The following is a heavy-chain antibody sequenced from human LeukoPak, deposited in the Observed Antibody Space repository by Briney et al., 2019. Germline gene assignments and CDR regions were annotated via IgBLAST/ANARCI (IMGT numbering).Heavy chain of an antibody. CDR2: IYTSGST. D-gene: IGHD2-2*03. CDR3: ARDGYCSSTSCYHPLDPNWFDP. V-gene: IGHV4-4*07. J-gene: IGHJ5*02. Sequence: SETLSLTCTVSSGSISSYYWSWIRQPAGKGLEWIGRIYTSGSTNYNPSLKSRVTMSVDTSKNQFSLKLSSVTAADTAVYYCARDGYCSSTSCYHPLDPNWFDPWGQGTLVTVSS. CDR1: SGSISSYY.